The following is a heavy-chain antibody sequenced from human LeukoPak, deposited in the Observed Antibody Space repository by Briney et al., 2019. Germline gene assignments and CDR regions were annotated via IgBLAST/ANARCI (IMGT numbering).Heavy chain of an antibody. CDR2: IYYSGST. V-gene: IGHV4-31*11. D-gene: IGHD2-2*01. CDR3: ARMGPVPAATIDP. Sequence: SETLSLTCAVYGGSFSGYYWSWIRQHPGKGLEWIGYIYYSGSTYYNPSLKSRVTISVDTSKNQFSLKLSSVTAADTAVYYCARMGPVPAATIDPWGQGTLVTVSS. CDR1: GGSFSGYY. J-gene: IGHJ5*02.